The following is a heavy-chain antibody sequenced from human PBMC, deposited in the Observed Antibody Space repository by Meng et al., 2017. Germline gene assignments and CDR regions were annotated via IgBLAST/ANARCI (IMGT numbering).Heavy chain of an antibody. Sequence: QVQPQQSGPGLVKPSHTLPLTCAVSGDSVSSNSAAWNWLRQSPSRGLEWLGRTYYRSKWYNDYAVSVKSRITINPDTSKNQFSLQLNSVTPEDTAVYYCARGVVYAISYFDYWGQGTLVTVSS. V-gene: IGHV6-1*01. J-gene: IGHJ4*02. CDR1: GDSVSSNSAA. CDR3: ARGVVYAISYFDY. D-gene: IGHD2-8*02. CDR2: TYYRSKWYN.